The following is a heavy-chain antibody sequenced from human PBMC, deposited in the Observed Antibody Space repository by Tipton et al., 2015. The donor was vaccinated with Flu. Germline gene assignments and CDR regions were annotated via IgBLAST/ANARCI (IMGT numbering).Heavy chain of an antibody. CDR3: ARLTGGYDVDS. J-gene: IGHJ4*02. CDR2: TYHNGNTNIYYSGDT. V-gene: IGHV4-59*08. D-gene: IGHD5-18*01. CDR1: GGSISNYY. Sequence: TLSLTCTVSGGSISNYYWSWIRQPPGKGLEWIGYTYHNGNTNIYYSGDTNYNPSLKGRLTISLDASKIQFSLKTSSVTAADTAVYYCARLTGGYDVDSWGQGTLVTVSS.